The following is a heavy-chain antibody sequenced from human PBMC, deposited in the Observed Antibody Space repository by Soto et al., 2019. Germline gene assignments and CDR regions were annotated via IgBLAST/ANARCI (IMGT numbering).Heavy chain of an antibody. D-gene: IGHD2-15*01. CDR3: ASAGDVVVVSPEPVDYYYYYGMDV. J-gene: IGHJ6*02. Sequence: SVKVSCKASGGTFSSYAISWVRQAPGQGLEWMGGIIPIFGTANYAQKFQGGVTITADESTSTAYMELSSLRSEDTAVYYCASAGDVVVVSPEPVDYYYYYGMDVWGQGTTVTVSS. CDR2: IIPIFGTA. CDR1: GGTFSSYA. V-gene: IGHV1-69*13.